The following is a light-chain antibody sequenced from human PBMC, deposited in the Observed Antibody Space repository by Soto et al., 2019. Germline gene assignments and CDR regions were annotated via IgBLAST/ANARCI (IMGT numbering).Light chain of an antibody. J-gene: IGKJ5*01. V-gene: IGKV3-15*01. CDR3: QQYSNWPIT. CDR2: GAS. CDR1: QSVRSN. Sequence: EILLTQSPATLSVSPGERLTLSCRASQSVRSNLAWYQQTTGQAPRLLIYGASTRDTGIPARFSGSRSETECTLTLSRLQSEDFSVYHCQQYSNWPITFGQGTRLEIK.